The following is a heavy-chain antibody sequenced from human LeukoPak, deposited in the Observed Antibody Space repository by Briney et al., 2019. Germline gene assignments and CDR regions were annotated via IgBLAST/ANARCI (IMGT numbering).Heavy chain of an antibody. CDR2: IYYSGNV. J-gene: IGHJ2*01. D-gene: IGHD4-23*01. CDR1: GGSISSGGHY. V-gene: IGHV4-31*03. Sequence: SETLSLTCTVSGGSISSGGHYWNWIRQHPGKGLEWIGYIYYSGNVYYNPSLKSRIAISVDTSKNQFSLNLSSVTAADTAVYYCARDYGGNYTLWYFDLWGRGTLVTVSS. CDR3: ARDYGGNYTLWYFDL.